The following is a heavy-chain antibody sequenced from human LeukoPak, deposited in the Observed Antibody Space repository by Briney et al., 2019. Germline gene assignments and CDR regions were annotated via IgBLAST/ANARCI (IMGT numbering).Heavy chain of an antibody. CDR2: ISGSGGNT. J-gene: IGHJ6*03. D-gene: IGHD3-16*01. Sequence: GGSLRLSCAASGFTFSNYGMSWVRQAPGKGLEWVSAISGSGGNTYYADSVKGRFTISRDNSKNTLYLQMNSLRAEDTAVYYCAKDLIYYYYMDVWGKGTTVTVSS. V-gene: IGHV3-23*01. CDR1: GFTFSNYG. CDR3: AKDLIYYYYMDV.